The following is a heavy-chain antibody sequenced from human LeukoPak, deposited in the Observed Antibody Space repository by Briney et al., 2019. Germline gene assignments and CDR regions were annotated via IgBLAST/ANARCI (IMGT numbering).Heavy chain of an antibody. Sequence: GGSLRLSCAASGITLSTYWIHWVRQAPGKGLVWVSRISYDGSNTNYADSVKGRFTVSRDNAKNTVYLQMKSLRAEDTAVYYCAELGITMIGGVWGKGTTVTISS. CDR2: ISYDGSNT. J-gene: IGHJ6*04. CDR3: AELGITMIGGV. D-gene: IGHD3-10*02. V-gene: IGHV3-74*01. CDR1: GITLSTYW.